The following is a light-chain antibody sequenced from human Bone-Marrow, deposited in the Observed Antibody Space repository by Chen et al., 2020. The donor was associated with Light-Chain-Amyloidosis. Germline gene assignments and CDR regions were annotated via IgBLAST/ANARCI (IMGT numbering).Light chain of an antibody. CDR1: QSVSSY. CDR2: DAS. Sequence: EIVLTQSPATLSLSPGESATLSCRASQSVSSYLAWYQQKPGQAPRLLIYDASNRATGIPARFSGSGSGTDFTLTISRLEPEDFAVYYCQQRSNWPLTFGGGTKVEIK. J-gene: IGKJ4*01. CDR3: QQRSNWPLT. V-gene: IGKV3-11*01.